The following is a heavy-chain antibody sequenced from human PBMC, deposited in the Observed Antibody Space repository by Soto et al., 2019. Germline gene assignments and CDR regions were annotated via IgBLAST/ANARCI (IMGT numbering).Heavy chain of an antibody. Sequence: QVQLVESGGGVVQPGRSLRLSCAASGFTFSSYGMHWVRQAPGEGLEWVAVIWYDGSNKYYADSVKGRFTISRDNSKNTLYLQMNSLRAEDTAVYYCARDHSSVVLDYWGQGTLVTVSS. V-gene: IGHV3-33*01. CDR2: IWYDGSNK. CDR1: GFTFSSYG. CDR3: ARDHSSVVLDY. J-gene: IGHJ4*02. D-gene: IGHD6-6*01.